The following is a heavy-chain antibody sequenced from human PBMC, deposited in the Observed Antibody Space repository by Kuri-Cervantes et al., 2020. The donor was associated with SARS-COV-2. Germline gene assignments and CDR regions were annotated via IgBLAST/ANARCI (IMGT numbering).Heavy chain of an antibody. V-gene: IGHV4-34*01. D-gene: IGHD6-13*01. Sequence: GSLRLSCAFYGESFSGYYWNWIRQSPGKGLEWIGEVNHRGSTNYNPSLKSRVTISVDTSSKQFSLKLSSVTAADTAVYYCARASYQQLVHGWYFDLWGRGTLVTVSS. CDR3: ARASYQQLVHGWYFDL. CDR2: VNHRGST. J-gene: IGHJ2*01. CDR1: GESFSGYY.